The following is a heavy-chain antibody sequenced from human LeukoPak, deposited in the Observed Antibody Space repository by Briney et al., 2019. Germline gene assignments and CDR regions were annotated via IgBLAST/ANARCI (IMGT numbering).Heavy chain of an antibody. D-gene: IGHD2-2*01. Sequence: GGSLRLSCAASGFTFSSYAMSWVRQAPGKGLEWVSAISGSGGSTYYADSVKGRFTISRDNSKNTLYLQMNSLRAEDTAVYYCARLPAYCSSTSCYYDYWGQGTLVTVSS. V-gene: IGHV3-23*01. CDR3: ARLPAYCSSTSCYYDY. CDR1: GFTFSSYA. CDR2: ISGSGGST. J-gene: IGHJ4*02.